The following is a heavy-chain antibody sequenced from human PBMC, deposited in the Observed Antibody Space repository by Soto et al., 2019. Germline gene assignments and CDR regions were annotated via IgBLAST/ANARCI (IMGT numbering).Heavy chain of an antibody. J-gene: IGHJ6*02. CDR1: GFTFSSYG. CDR3: ARDTHSSGGSYGPPYYYYGMDV. CDR2: IWYDGSNK. D-gene: IGHD5-18*01. Sequence: PGGSLRLSCAASGFTFSSYGMHWVRQAPGKGLEWVAVIWYDGSNKYYADSVKGRFTISRDNSKNTPYLQMNSLRAEDTAVYYCARDTHSSGGSYGPPYYYYGMDVWGQGTTVTVSS. V-gene: IGHV3-33*01.